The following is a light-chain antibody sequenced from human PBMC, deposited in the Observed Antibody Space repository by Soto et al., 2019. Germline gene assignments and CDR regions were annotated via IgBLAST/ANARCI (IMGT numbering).Light chain of an antibody. CDR3: QQYNSYSRT. Sequence: DIPMTQSPSTLSASVGDRVTITCRASQSISSWLAWYQQKPGKAPKLLIYDASSLESGVSSRFSGSGSGTEFTLTISSLQPDDFAAYYFQQYNSYSRTFGQGTKVEIK. CDR2: DAS. V-gene: IGKV1-5*01. CDR1: QSISSW. J-gene: IGKJ1*01.